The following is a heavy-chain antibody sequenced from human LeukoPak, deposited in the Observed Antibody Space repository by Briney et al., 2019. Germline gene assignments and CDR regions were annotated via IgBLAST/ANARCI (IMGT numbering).Heavy chain of an antibody. J-gene: IGHJ4*02. V-gene: IGHV1-2*02. Sequence: ASVKVSCKASGYTFTSYDINWVRQATGQGLEWMGWINPNTGDTTYAQQFQGRVTMTRDTSLSTVYMELSSLRSDDTAVYYCARVVFDGSISRRFDSWGQGTQVAVFS. CDR3: ARVVFDGSISRRFDS. CDR1: GYTFTSYD. D-gene: IGHD3-3*02. CDR2: INPNTGDT.